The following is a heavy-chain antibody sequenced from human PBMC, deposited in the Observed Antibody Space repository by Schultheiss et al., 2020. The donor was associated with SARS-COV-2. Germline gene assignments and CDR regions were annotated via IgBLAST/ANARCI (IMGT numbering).Heavy chain of an antibody. Sequence: LRLSCTVSGGSISSGGYYWSWIRQHPGKGLEWIGYIYYSGSTYYNPSLKSRVTISVDTSKNQFSLKLSSVAAADTAVYYCARHRLSVTTLYFDYWGQGTLVTVSS. CDR3: ARHRLSVTTLYFDY. V-gene: IGHV4-31*03. CDR2: IYYSGST. J-gene: IGHJ4*02. CDR1: GGSISSGGYY. D-gene: IGHD4-17*01.